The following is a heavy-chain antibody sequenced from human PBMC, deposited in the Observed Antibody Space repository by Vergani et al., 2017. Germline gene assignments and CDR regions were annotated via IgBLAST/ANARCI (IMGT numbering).Heavy chain of an antibody. J-gene: IGHJ4*02. CDR1: GYSISSGYY. CDR3: ARDRGAVAGGLSL. CDR2: IYHSGST. V-gene: IGHV4-38-2*02. D-gene: IGHD6-19*01. Sequence: QVQLQESGPGLVKPSETLSLTCAVPGYSISSGYYWGWIRQPPGKGLEWIGSIYHSGSTYYNPSLKSRVTISVDTSKNQFSLKLSSVTAADTAVYYCARDRGAVAGGLSLWGQGTLVTVSS.